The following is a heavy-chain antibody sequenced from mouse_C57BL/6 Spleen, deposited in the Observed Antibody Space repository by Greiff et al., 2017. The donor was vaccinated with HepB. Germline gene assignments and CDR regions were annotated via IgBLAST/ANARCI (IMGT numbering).Heavy chain of an antibody. CDR1: GYTFTDYN. CDR2: INPNNGGT. CDR3: ARSQSHYYGSSYWYFDV. V-gene: IGHV1-18*01. Sequence: EVQLQQSGPELVKPGASVKIPCKASGYTFTDYNMDWVKQSHGKSLEWIGDINPNNGGTIYNQKFKGKATLTVDKSSSTAYMEPRSLTSEDTAVYYCARSQSHYYGSSYWYFDVWGTGTTVTVSS. J-gene: IGHJ1*03. D-gene: IGHD1-1*01.